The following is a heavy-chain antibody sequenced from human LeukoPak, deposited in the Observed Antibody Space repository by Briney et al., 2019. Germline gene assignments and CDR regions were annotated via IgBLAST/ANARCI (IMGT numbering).Heavy chain of an antibody. CDR2: IWYDGSNK. V-gene: IGHV3-33*01. D-gene: IGHD3-3*01. J-gene: IGHJ4*02. CDR1: GFTFSSYG. Sequence: PGGSLRLSCAASGFTFSSYGMHWFRQAPGKGLEWVAVIWYDGSNKYYADSVKGRFTISRDNSKNTLYLQMNSLRAEDTAVYYCARGAYYDFWSGYYTSTSPFDYWGQGTLVTVSS. CDR3: ARGAYYDFWSGYYTSTSPFDY.